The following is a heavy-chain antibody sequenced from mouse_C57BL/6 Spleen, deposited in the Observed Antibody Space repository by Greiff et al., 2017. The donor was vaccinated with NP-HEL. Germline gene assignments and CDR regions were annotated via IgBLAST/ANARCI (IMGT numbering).Heavy chain of an antibody. D-gene: IGHD1-1*01. V-gene: IGHV1-50*01. Sequence: QVQLQQPGAELVKPGASVKLSCKASGYTFTSYWMQWVKQRPGQGLEWIGEIDPSDSYTNYNQKFKGKATLTVDTSSSTAYMQLSSLTSEDSAVYYCARKPSSYYYGPYWGQGTLVTVSA. J-gene: IGHJ3*01. CDR1: GYTFTSYW. CDR3: ARKPSSYYYGPY. CDR2: IDPSDSYT.